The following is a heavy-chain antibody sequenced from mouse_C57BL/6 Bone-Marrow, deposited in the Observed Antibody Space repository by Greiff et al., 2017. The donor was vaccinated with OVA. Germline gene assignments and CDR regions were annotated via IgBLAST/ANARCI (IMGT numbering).Heavy chain of an antibody. J-gene: IGHJ2*01. CDR1: GFTFSSYT. Sequence: EVQRVESGGGLVKPGGSLKLSCAASGFTFSSYTMSWVRQTPEKRLEWVATISGGGGNTYYPDSVKGRFTISRDNAKNTLYLQMSSLRSEDTALYYCARMGGSPYFDYWGQGTTLTVSS. V-gene: IGHV5-9*01. CDR2: ISGGGGNT. D-gene: IGHD1-1*01. CDR3: ARMGGSPYFDY.